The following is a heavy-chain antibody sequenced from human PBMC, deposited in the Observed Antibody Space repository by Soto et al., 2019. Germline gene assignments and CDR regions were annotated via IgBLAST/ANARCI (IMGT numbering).Heavy chain of an antibody. D-gene: IGHD3-16*01. CDR3: ARDPLNAEGLRSDWFDP. CDR2: ISAYNGNT. CDR1: GYTFTSCG. V-gene: IGHV1-18*01. J-gene: IGHJ5*02. Sequence: ASVKVSCKASGYTFTSCGISWVRQAPGQGLEWMGWISAYNGNTNYAQKLQGRVTMTTDTSTSTAYMELRSLRSDDTAVYYCARDPLNAEGLRSDWFDPWGQGTLVTVSS.